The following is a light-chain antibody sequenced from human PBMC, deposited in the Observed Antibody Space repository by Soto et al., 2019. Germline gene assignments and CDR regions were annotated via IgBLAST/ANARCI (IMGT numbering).Light chain of an antibody. CDR3: QQYNSYPWT. J-gene: IGKJ1*01. CDR2: GAT. V-gene: IGKV1-39*01. Sequence: DIQMAQSPSSLSASIGDRVTITCRASQSISSYLNWYQQKPGKAPMLLIYGATNLQSGVPSRFSGSGSGTEFTLTISSLQPDDFATYYCQQYNSYPWTFGQGTKVDI. CDR1: QSISSY.